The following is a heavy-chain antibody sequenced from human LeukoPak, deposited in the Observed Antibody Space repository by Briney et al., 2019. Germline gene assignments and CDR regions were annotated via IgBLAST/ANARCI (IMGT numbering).Heavy chain of an antibody. D-gene: IGHD4-17*01. J-gene: IGHJ4*02. CDR3: ARDKTVTTFDY. CDR2: ISWNSGSI. Sequence: PGGSLRLSCAASGFTFDDYAMHWVRQAPGKGLEWVSGISWNSGSIGYADSVKGRFTISRDNAKNSLYLQMNSLRAEDTAVYYCARDKTVTTFDYWGQGTLVTVSS. V-gene: IGHV3-9*01. CDR1: GFTFDDYA.